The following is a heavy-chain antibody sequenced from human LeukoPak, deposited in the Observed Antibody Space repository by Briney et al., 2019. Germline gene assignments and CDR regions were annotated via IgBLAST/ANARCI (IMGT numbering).Heavy chain of an antibody. V-gene: IGHV4-34*01. CDR3: ARGPVIFGVVLSQRGAFDI. CDR1: GGSFSGYY. CDR2: INHSGST. Sequence: SETLSLTCAVYGGSFSGYYWSWIRQPPGKGLEWIGEINHSGSTNYNPSLKSRVTISVDTSKNQFSLKLSSVTAADTAVYYCARGPVIFGVVLSQRGAFDIWGQGTMVTVSS. D-gene: IGHD3-3*01. J-gene: IGHJ3*02.